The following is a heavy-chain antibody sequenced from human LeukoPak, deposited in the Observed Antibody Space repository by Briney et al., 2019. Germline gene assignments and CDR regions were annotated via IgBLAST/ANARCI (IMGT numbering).Heavy chain of an antibody. CDR1: GFTFSRYA. CDR3: AKGFGDTTFGVVTANDY. D-gene: IGHD3-3*01. J-gene: IGHJ4*02. Sequence: PGGSLRLSCPASGFTFSRYAMTWVRQAPGKGLEWVSTISGVGGRKYFADSVKGRFTVSRDNSKSTLFLQMNRLRAEDTAVYYCAKGFGDTTFGVVTANDYWGQGILVIVSS. CDR2: ISGVGGRK. V-gene: IGHV3-23*01.